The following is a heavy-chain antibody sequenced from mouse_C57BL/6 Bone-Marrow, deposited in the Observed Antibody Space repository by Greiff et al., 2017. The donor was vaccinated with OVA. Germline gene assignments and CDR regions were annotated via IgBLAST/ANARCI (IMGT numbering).Heavy chain of an antibody. CDR2: IYPGSGNT. D-gene: IGHD1-1*01. J-gene: IGHJ2*01. CDR3: AREGDYYGSSSFDY. Sequence: QVQLQQSGAELVRPGASVKLSCKASGYTFTDYYINWVKQRPGQGLEWIARIYPGSGNTYYNEKFKGKATLTAEKSSSTAYMQLSSLTSEDSAVYVCAREGDYYGSSSFDYWGQGTTLTVSS. CDR1: GYTFTDYY. V-gene: IGHV1-76*01.